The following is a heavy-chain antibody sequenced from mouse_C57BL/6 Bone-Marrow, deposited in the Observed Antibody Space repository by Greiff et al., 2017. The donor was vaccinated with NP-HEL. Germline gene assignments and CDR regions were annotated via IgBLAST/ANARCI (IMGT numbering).Heavy chain of an antibody. V-gene: IGHV14-4*01. CDR2: IDPENGDT. D-gene: IGHD1-1*01. J-gene: IGHJ2*01. CDR1: GFNIKDDY. CDR3: TTGFITTVVARIY. Sequence: EVQLQQSGAELVRPGASVKLSCTASGFNIKDDYMHWVKQRPEQGLEWIGWIDPENGDTEYASKFQGKATITADTSSNTAYLQLSSLTSEDTAVYYCTTGFITTVVARIYWGQGTTLTVSS.